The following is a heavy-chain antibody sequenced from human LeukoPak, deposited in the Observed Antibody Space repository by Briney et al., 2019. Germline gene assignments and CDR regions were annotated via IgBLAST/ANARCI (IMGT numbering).Heavy chain of an antibody. Sequence: GRSLRPSCAASALTPTSYEMNWVRHPPGKGLEWISYISRSCSTINYADSVKGRFTITRDDAKYSLYLQMNSLRAEDTAVYYCAKSTVTNYFDNWGQGSLVTVSS. V-gene: IGHV3-48*03. D-gene: IGHD4-17*01. CDR3: AKSTVTNYFDN. CDR1: ALTPTSYE. J-gene: IGHJ4*02. CDR2: ISRSCSTI.